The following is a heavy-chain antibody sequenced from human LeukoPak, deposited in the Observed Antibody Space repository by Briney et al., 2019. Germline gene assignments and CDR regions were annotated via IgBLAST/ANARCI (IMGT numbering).Heavy chain of an antibody. D-gene: IGHD2-2*01. CDR2: ISSNGGST. CDR1: GFTFSSYA. Sequence: GGSPRLSCAASGFTFSSYAMHWVRQAPGKGLEYVSAISSNGGSTYYANSVKGRFTISRDNSKNTLYLQMGSLRAEDMAVYYCARGTRGDYWGQGTLVTVSS. V-gene: IGHV3-64*01. J-gene: IGHJ4*02. CDR3: ARGTRGDY.